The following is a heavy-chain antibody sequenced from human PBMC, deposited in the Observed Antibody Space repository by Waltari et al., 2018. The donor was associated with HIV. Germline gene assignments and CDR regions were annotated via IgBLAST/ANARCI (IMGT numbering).Heavy chain of an antibody. CDR2: IYYSGST. Sequence: QLQLQESGPGLVKPSETLSLTCTVSGGSISSSYYYWGWIRQPPGKGLEWIGSIYYSGSTYYNPSLKSRIYRSVDTSKNLFTLKLSSVTAADTAVYYCARHSSVTKIHFDYWGQGTLVTVSS. V-gene: IGHV4-39*01. J-gene: IGHJ4*02. CDR1: GGSISSSYYY. CDR3: ARHSSVTKIHFDY. D-gene: IGHD4-4*01.